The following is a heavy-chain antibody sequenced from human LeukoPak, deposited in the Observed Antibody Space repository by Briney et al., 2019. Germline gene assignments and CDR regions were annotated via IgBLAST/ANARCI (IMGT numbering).Heavy chain of an antibody. Sequence: GGSLRLSCAASGLTVSSNCMSWVRQAPGKGLEWVADIKQDGSEKYYVDSVKGRFTISRQNAKNSLFLQMNSLRAEDTAVYYCARHRHGGSQDDAFDIWPQGTMVPVPS. CDR3: ARHRHGGSQDDAFDI. CDR2: IKQDGSEK. CDR1: GLTVSSNC. D-gene: IGHD2-15*01. V-gene: IGHV3-7*01. J-gene: IGHJ3*02.